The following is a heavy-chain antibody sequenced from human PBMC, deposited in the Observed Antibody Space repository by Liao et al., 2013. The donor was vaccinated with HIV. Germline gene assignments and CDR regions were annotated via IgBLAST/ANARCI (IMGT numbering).Heavy chain of an antibody. CDR1: GGSISSGDYY. Sequence: QVQLQESGPGLVKPSQTLSLTCTVSGGSISSGDYYWSWIRQPPGKGLEWIGYIYCSGSTYYTPSLKSRVTISVDTSKNQFSLKLSSVTAADTAVYYCARDKYSDSSGYYPSDNDAFDIWGQGTMVTVSS. D-gene: IGHD3-22*01. CDR3: ARDKYSDSSGYYPSDNDAFDI. CDR2: IYCSGST. V-gene: IGHV4-30-4*08. J-gene: IGHJ3*02.